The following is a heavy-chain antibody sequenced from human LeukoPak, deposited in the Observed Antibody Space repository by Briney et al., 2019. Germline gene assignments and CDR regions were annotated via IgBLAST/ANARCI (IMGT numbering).Heavy chain of an antibody. CDR1: GFTFRSYG. V-gene: IGHV3-23*01. Sequence: GGTLRLSCAASGFTFRSYGMTWVRQAPGKGLEWVSGISSSGGSTYYADSVKGRFTISRDNSRNTLYLQMNSLRAEDTAVYYCARDLKGSYYYDSSGYYKAFDIWGQGTMVTVSS. CDR3: ARDLKGSYYYDSSGYYKAFDI. D-gene: IGHD3-22*01. J-gene: IGHJ3*02. CDR2: ISSSGGST.